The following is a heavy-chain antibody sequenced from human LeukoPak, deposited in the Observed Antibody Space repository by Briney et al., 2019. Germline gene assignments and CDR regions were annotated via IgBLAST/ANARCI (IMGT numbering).Heavy chain of an antibody. CDR3: AKDLGMEWELPPGGFDY. D-gene: IGHD1-26*01. V-gene: IGHV3-30*18. CDR2: ISYDGSNK. J-gene: IGHJ4*02. CDR1: GFTFSSYG. Sequence: PGRSLRLFCAASGFTFSSYGMHWARQAPGKGLEWVAVISYDGSNKYYADSVKGRFTISRDNSKNTLYLQMNSLRAEDTAVYYCAKDLGMEWELPPGGFDYWGQGTLVTVSS.